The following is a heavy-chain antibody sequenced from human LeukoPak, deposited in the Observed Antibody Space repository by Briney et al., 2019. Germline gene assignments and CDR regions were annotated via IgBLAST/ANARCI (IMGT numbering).Heavy chain of an antibody. CDR2: IYYSGST. Sequence: SETLSLTCTVSGGSISSYYWSWIRQPPGKGLEWIGYIYYSGSTNYNPSLKSRVTISVDTSKNQFSLKLSSVTAADTAVYYCARPVAAGGAFDIWGQGTMVTVSS. CDR3: ARPVAAGGAFDI. D-gene: IGHD6-13*01. V-gene: IGHV4-59*08. J-gene: IGHJ3*02. CDR1: GGSISSYY.